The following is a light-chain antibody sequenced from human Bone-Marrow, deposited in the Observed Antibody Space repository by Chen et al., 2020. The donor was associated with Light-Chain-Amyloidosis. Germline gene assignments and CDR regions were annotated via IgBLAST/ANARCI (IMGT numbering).Light chain of an antibody. V-gene: IGLV3-21*02. J-gene: IGLJ3*02. CDR1: NIGSTS. Sequence: SYVLTQPSWVSVAPGQPATIACGGNNIGSTSVHWYQQTPGQAPLLVVYDDSDRPSGIPERLSGSNSGNTATLTISRVEAGDEADYYCQVWDRSSDRPVFGGGTKLTVL. CDR2: DDS. CDR3: QVWDRSSDRPV.